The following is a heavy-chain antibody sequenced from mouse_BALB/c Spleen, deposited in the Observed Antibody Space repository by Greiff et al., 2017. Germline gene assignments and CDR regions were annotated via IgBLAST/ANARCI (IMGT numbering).Heavy chain of an antibody. CDR2: IYPGSGST. CDR1: GYTFTSYW. CDR3: TRLGGYYPDWYFDV. J-gene: IGHJ1*01. V-gene: IGHV1S22*01. Sequence: LKQPGSELVRPGASVKLSCKASGYTFTSYWMHWVKQRPGQGLEWIGNIYPGSGSTNYDEKFKSKATLTVDTSSSTAYMQLSSLTSEDSAVYYCTRLGGYYPDWYFDVWGAGTTVTVSS. D-gene: IGHD2-3*01.